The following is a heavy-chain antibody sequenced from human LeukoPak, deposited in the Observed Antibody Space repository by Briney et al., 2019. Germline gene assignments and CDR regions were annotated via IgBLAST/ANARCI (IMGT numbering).Heavy chain of an antibody. J-gene: IGHJ4*02. CDR3: AKDRDSNSWYLDY. CDR1: GFTFSSYG. Sequence: GGSLRLSCAASGFTFSSYGMHWVRQAPGKGLEWVAVISYDGSNKYYADSVKGRFTISRDNSKNTLYLQMNSLRAEDTAVYYCAKDRDSNSWYLDYWGQGTLVTVSS. D-gene: IGHD6-13*01. CDR2: ISYDGSNK. V-gene: IGHV3-30*18.